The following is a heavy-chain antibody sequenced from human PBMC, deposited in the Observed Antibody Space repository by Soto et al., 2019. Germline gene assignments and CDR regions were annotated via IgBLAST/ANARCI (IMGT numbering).Heavy chain of an antibody. D-gene: IGHD5-12*01. Sequence: QVQLQESGPGLVKPSQTLSLTCTVSGGSISSGGYYWSWIRQHPGKGLEWIGYLYYSGSTYYNPSLKSRVIKAVGKSKTHFALKLSYVSAGCTAVYYWCGGWGYNRYDDRVTRYYGMDVWGQGTTVTVSS. CDR1: GGSISSGGYY. CDR3: CGGWGYNRYDDRVTRYYGMDV. V-gene: IGHV4-31*03. J-gene: IGHJ6*02. CDR2: LYYSGST.